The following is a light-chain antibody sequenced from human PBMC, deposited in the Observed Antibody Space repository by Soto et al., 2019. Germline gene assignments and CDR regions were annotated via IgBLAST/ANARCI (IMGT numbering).Light chain of an antibody. J-gene: IGLJ1*01. V-gene: IGLV2-11*01. CDR2: DVA. CDR1: GNVVGAYNY. CDR3: CSYAGGYTYL. Sequence: QSVLTQPRSVSGSPGQSVTISCTGTGNVVGAYNYVSWYQQHPGRPPKLMIYDVARRPSGVPDRFSGSKSGNTASLTISGLQAEDEADYFCCSYAGGYTYLFGTGTKVTVL.